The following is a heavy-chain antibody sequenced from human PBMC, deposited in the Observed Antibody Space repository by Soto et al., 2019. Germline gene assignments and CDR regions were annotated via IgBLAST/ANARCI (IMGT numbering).Heavy chain of an antibody. V-gene: IGHV4-30-4*01. CDR2: IYYSGST. CDR1: GDSISSGDYY. J-gene: IGHJ3*02. CDR3: ARAPATLHGFDI. Sequence: PSETLSLTCTVSGDSISSGDYYWSWIRQPPGKGLEWIGYIYYSGSTYYNPSLRSRVTISVDMSNIQFSLKVSSVTAADTAVYFCARAPATLHGFDIWGPGTMVTVSS. D-gene: IGHD2-15*01.